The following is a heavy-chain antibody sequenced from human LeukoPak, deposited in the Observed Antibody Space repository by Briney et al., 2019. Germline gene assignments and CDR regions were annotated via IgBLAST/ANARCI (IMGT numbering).Heavy chain of an antibody. CDR2: IYTSGST. CDR3: ARAARYYYDSSGYYYYFDY. D-gene: IGHD3-22*01. V-gene: IGHV4-4*07. Sequence: SETLSLTCTVSGGSTSSYYWSWIRQPAGKGLEWIGRIYTSGSTNYNPSLKSRVTMSVDTSKNQFSLKLSSVTAADTAVYYCARAARYYYDSSGYYYYFDYWGQGTLVTVSS. CDR1: GGSTSSYY. J-gene: IGHJ4*02.